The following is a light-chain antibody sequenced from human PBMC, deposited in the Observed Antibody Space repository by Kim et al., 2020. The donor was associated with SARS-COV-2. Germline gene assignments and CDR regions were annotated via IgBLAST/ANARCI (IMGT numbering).Light chain of an antibody. CDR3: QQYNSWT. V-gene: IGKV1-5*03. Sequence: LSAPVGDRVTSSGRASQSISSWLAWYQQKPGKAPKLLIYKASSLESGVPSRFSGSGSGTEFTLTISSLQPDDFATYYCQQYNSWTCGQGTRVYIK. J-gene: IGKJ1*01. CDR2: KAS. CDR1: QSISSW.